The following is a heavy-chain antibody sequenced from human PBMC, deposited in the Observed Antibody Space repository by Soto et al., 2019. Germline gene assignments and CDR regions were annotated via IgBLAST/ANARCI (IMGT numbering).Heavy chain of an antibody. D-gene: IGHD3-10*01. J-gene: IGHJ6*02. CDR3: ARSMVRGVNIYYCGMDV. CDR2: ISAYNGNT. V-gene: IGHV1-18*01. Sequence: ASVKVSCKASGYTFTSYGISWVRQAPGQGLEWMGWISAYNGNTNYAQKLQGRVTMTTDTSTSTAYMELRSLRSDDTAVYYCARSMVRGVNIYYCGMDVWGQGTTVTVSS. CDR1: GYTFTSYG.